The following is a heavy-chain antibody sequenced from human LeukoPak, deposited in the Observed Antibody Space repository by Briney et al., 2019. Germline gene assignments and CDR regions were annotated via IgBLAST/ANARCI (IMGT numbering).Heavy chain of an antibody. J-gene: IGHJ4*02. D-gene: IGHD3-16*02. CDR1: GFTFSSHA. Sequence: GGSLRLSCAASGFTFSSHAMHWVRQAPGKGLEWVAFVRYDGSNKYYADSVKGRFTISRDNSKNTLYLQMNSLRGEDTAVYYCAKSGSNYDYVWGSYRPTEYYFDYWGQGTLVTVSS. CDR3: AKSGSNYDYVWGSYRPTEYYFDY. CDR2: VRYDGSNK. V-gene: IGHV3-30*02.